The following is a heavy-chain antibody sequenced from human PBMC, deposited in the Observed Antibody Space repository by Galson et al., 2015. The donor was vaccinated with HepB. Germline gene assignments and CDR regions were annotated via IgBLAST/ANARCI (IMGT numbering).Heavy chain of an antibody. CDR3: ARDSSGPS. D-gene: IGHD3-22*01. CDR1: GFLLSDFS. J-gene: IGHJ5*02. CDR2: MSSLRSYV. Sequence: SLRLSCAASGFLLSDFSMNWVRQAPGKGLEWVSSMSSLRSYVYYADSVKGRFTISRDNAKNSLYLQMNRLRAEDTAVCYCARDSSGPSWGQGTLVIVSS. V-gene: IGHV3-21*01.